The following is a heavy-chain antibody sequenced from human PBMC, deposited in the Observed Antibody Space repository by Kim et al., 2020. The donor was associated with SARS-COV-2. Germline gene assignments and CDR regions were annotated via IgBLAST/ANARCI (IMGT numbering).Heavy chain of an antibody. J-gene: IGHJ4*02. D-gene: IGHD3-10*01. CDR3: ARALNYYGSGSYYDY. V-gene: IGHV4-30-2*05. Sequence: PTPKRRATISVDRSQNQFSLKLSSVTAADTAVYYCARALNYYGSGSYYDYWGQGTLVTVSS.